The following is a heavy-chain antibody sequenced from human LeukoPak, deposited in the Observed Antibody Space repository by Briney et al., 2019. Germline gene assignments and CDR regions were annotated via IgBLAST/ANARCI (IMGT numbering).Heavy chain of an antibody. CDR1: GGSICRYY. V-gene: IGHV4-59*01. Sequence: SETLSLTCTVSGGSICRYYWSWTRHPPGQGLEWIGYIYYSGRTNYNPSLKSRVTISVDTSKNQFSLKLSAVTAADTAVYYCARGYNSSTSCPPVYWGQGTLVTVSS. D-gene: IGHD2-2*01. CDR2: IYYSGRT. CDR3: ARGYNSSTSCPPVY. J-gene: IGHJ4*02.